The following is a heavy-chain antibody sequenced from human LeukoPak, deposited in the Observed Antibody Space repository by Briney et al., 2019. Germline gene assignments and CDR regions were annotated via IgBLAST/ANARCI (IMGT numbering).Heavy chain of an antibody. CDR2: ITTSNYI. J-gene: IGHJ4*02. V-gene: IGHV3-69-1*01. D-gene: IGHD6-19*01. CDR3: VREQARAGSFDY. CDR1: GFTVSSNY. Sequence: PGGSLRLSCAASGFTVSSNYMTWVRQAPGKGLEWVLSITTSNYIFYAESVKGRFTISRDNAKNSLYLQMTSLRAEDTAVYYCVREQARAGSFDYWGQGTLVTVSS.